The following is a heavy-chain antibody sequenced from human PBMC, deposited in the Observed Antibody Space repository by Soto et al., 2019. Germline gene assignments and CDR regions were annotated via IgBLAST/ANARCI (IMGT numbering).Heavy chain of an antibody. J-gene: IGHJ5*02. V-gene: IGHV1-46*01. CDR1: GGTFSSYA. Sequence: ASVKVSCKASGGTFSSYAISWVRQAPGQGLEWMRIINPSGGSTSYAQKFQGRVTMTRDTSTSTVYMELSSLRSEDTAVYYCAREFGSGYDNWFDPWGQGTLVTVSS. CDR3: AREFGSGYDNWFDP. D-gene: IGHD3-22*01. CDR2: INPSGGST.